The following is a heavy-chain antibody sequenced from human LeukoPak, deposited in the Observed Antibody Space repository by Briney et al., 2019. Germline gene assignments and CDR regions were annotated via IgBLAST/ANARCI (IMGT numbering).Heavy chain of an antibody. V-gene: IGHV3-23*01. J-gene: IGHJ4*02. CDR2: ISGSGDTT. D-gene: IGHD5-24*01. Sequence: GGSLRLSCAASGFTFSTYAMSWVRQAPGKGLEWVSSISGSGDTTNYADSVKGRFTISRANSKNTLYLQMNSLRAEDTAVYYCARMRDGYMGRYYFDYWGQGTLVTVSS. CDR3: ARMRDGYMGRYYFDY. CDR1: GFTFSTYA.